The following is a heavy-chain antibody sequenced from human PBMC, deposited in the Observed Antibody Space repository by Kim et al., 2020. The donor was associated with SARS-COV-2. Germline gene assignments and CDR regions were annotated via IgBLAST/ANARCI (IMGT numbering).Heavy chain of an antibody. CDR1: GFTFKSHG. CDR2: IETGGET. Sequence: GGSLRLSCAASGFTFKSHGMHWVRQVIGKGLEWISIIETGGETYYADSVKGRFTISREKAKNSLYLQMSSLRVDDTAVYYCVRDGSGSLPYSMDVWGQGTAVPVSS. D-gene: IGHD3-10*01. CDR3: VRDGSGSLPYSMDV. J-gene: IGHJ6*02. V-gene: IGHV3-13*01.